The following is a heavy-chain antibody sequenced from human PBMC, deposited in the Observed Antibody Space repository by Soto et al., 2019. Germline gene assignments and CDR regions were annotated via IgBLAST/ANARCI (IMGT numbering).Heavy chain of an antibody. CDR2: ITRSGSEA. D-gene: IGHD6-19*01. J-gene: IGHJ1*01. Sequence: EVQVLESGGGLVQPGGSLRLSCAASGFTFSVSAMSWVRQAPGKGLEHVASITRSGSEAFYGDSVRGRFSMSRDNSKNMLILEMNSLRVEDTARYYCAKECSDSGWYLESWGQGALVTVSS. CDR1: GFTFSVSA. CDR3: AKECSDSGWYLES. V-gene: IGHV3-23*01.